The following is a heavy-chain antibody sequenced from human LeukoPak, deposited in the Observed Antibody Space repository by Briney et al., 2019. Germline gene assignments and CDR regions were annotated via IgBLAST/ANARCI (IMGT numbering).Heavy chain of an antibody. J-gene: IGHJ5*02. Sequence: GASVKVSCKASGYTFTSYDINWVRQATGQGLEWMGWMNPNSGNTGYAQKFQGRVTMTRNTSISTAYMELSSLRSEDTAVYYCARSLSFRRGYYPHNWFDPWGQGTLVTVSS. V-gene: IGHV1-8*01. CDR1: GYTFTSYD. D-gene: IGHD3-3*01. CDR3: ARSLSFRRGYYPHNWFDP. CDR2: MNPNSGNT.